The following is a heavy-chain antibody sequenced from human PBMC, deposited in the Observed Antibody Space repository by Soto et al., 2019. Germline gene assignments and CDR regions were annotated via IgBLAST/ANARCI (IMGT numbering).Heavy chain of an antibody. J-gene: IGHJ6*02. V-gene: IGHV3-30*03. CDR1: GFTFSTYG. Sequence: QVQLVESGGGVVQPGRSLRLSCAASGFTFSTYGMHWVRQAPGKGLEWVAAISTDGNNEYYADSVKGRFTISRDNSKNKLYLEMNSLRTEDTGVYFSARDHPDYDFLDRSELAMDGWGQGTTVTVAS. CDR3: ARDHPDYDFLDRSELAMDG. D-gene: IGHD3-3*01. CDR2: ISTDGNNE.